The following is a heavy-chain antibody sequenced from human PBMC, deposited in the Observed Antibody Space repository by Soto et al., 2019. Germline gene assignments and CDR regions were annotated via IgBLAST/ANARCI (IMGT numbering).Heavy chain of an antibody. CDR1: GFPFSSYG. CDR2: ISRSGGRT. J-gene: IGHJ4*02. V-gene: IGHV3-23*01. CDR3: AKGVGSGSYFPHDY. D-gene: IGHD3-10*01. Sequence: GSLRLSCAASGFPFSSYGMSWVRQAPGKGLEWVAVISRSGGRTYYADSVKGRFTISRDNSKDTLYLQMNSLRAEDTAVYYCAKGVGSGSYFPHDYWGQGTLVTVSS.